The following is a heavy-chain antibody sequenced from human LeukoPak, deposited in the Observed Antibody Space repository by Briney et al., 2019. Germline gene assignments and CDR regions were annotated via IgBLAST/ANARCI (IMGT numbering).Heavy chain of an antibody. Sequence: GASVKVSCKSSGYTFTGYYIHWVRQAPGQGLEWMGWINPNSGGTNYAQKFQGRVTMTRDTSISTAYMELSRLRSDDTAVYYCARVFGVSLASSLRYSSGRGYLDYWGQGTLVTVSS. CDR1: GYTFTGYY. V-gene: IGHV1-2*02. J-gene: IGHJ4*02. CDR3: ARVFGVSLASSLRYSSGRGYLDY. D-gene: IGHD6-19*01. CDR2: INPNSGGT.